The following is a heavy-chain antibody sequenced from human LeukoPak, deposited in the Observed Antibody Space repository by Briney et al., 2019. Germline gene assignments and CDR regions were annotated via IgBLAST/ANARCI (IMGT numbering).Heavy chain of an antibody. J-gene: IGHJ4*02. Sequence: PSETLSLTCTVSGGSIDSSSYFWGWIRQPPGKGLEWIGTIYYSGGTYYNPSLKSRLTISVDTSKNQFSLKLSSVTAADTALYYCARGTAVPKAYYFDYWGKGTLVTVSS. CDR3: ARGTAVPKAYYFDY. CDR1: GGSIDSSSYF. D-gene: IGHD3-10*01. V-gene: IGHV4-39*01. CDR2: IYYSGGT.